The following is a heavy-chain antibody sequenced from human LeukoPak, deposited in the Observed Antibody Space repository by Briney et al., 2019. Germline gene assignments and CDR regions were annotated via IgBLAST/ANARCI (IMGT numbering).Heavy chain of an antibody. J-gene: IGHJ4*02. CDR1: GYSISSGYY. Sequence: SETLSLTCTVSGYSISSGYYWGWIRQPPGKGLEWIGSIYHTGSTYYNPSLKSRLTISVDTSKNQFSLKLSSVTATDTALYYCARRVGATKYHDYWGQGTLVTVSS. CDR2: IYHTGST. V-gene: IGHV4-38-2*02. D-gene: IGHD1-26*01. CDR3: ARRVGATKYHDY.